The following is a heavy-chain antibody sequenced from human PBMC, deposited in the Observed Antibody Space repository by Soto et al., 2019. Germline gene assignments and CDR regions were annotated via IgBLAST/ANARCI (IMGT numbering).Heavy chain of an antibody. CDR2: IYHSGST. V-gene: IGHV4-38-2*01. D-gene: IGHD2-21*01. CDR1: GYSISSGYY. CDR3: AGIPYCGGDCYSDYFDY. Sequence: SETLSLTCAVSGYSISSGYYWGGIRQPPGKGLEWIGSIYHSGSTYYNPSLKSRVTISVDTSKNQFSLKLSSVTAADTAVYYCAGIPYCGGDCYSDYFDYWGQGTLVTVSS. J-gene: IGHJ4*02.